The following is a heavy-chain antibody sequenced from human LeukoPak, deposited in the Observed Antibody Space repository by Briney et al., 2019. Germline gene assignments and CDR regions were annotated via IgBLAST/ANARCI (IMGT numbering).Heavy chain of an antibody. D-gene: IGHD1-26*01. CDR3: ARRAFSGSYYYFDH. CDR1: GFTLSSYW. CDR2: VNSDGSTR. Sequence: GGSLRFSCEASGFTLSSYWMHWVRQVPGKGLVWVSRVNSDGSTRNYADAVKGRFTISRDIAKNTLYLQMNSLRAEDTAVYFCARRAFSGSYYYFDHWGQGTLVTVSS. J-gene: IGHJ4*02. V-gene: IGHV3-74*01.